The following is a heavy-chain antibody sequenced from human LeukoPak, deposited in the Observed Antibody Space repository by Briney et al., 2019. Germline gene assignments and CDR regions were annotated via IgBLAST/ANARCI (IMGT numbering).Heavy chain of an antibody. CDR2: ISGSGGST. CDR3: AKGRGWYRSSDY. Sequence: GGSLRLSCAASGFTFSSYAVSWVRQAPGKGLEWVSAISGSGGSTYYADSVKGRFTISRDNSKNTLYLQMNSLRAEDTAVYYCAKGRGWYRSSDYWGQGTLVTVSS. CDR1: GFTFSSYA. V-gene: IGHV3-23*01. J-gene: IGHJ4*02. D-gene: IGHD6-19*01.